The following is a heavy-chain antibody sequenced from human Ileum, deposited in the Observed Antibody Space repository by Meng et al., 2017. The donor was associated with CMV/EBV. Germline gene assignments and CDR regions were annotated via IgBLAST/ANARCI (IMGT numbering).Heavy chain of an antibody. J-gene: IGHJ4*02. V-gene: IGHV4-4*07. D-gene: IGHD4-17*01. CDR1: GGSLSTYY. CDR3: AREENTVNQFEY. CDR2: INAGGST. Sequence: QVHLQESGPGLVKPSETLSLTCAVSGGSLSTYYWTWVRQPAGKGLEWIGRINAGGSTNDNPSLKSRVTMSVDTSKNQFSLKVTSVTAADTAVYYCAREENTVNQFEYWGQGTLVTVSS.